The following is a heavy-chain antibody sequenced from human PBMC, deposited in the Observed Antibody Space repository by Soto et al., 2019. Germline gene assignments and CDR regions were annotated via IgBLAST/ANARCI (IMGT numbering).Heavy chain of an antibody. V-gene: IGHV3-23*01. D-gene: IGHD3-9*01. J-gene: IGHJ6*03. CDR1: GFTFSSYA. CDR3: EKGPALPGWLANDRDV. CDR2: ISGSGGST. Sequence: GGSLRLSCAASGFTFSSYAMSWVRQAPGKGLEWVSAISGSGGSTYYADSVKGRFTISRDNSKNTLYLQMNSLRAEDTAVYYCEKGPALPGWLANDRDVWGKGTRVTFPS.